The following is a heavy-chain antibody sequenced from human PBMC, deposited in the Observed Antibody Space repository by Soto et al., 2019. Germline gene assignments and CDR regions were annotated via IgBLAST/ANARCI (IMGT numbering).Heavy chain of an antibody. V-gene: IGHV5-51*01. CDR2: IFPDDSET. CDR1: GYSFSSYW. J-gene: IGHJ4*02. CDR3: ARRLYDTSGYRYFDF. D-gene: IGHD3-22*01. Sequence: PGESLKISCKASGYSFSSYWIGWVRQIPGKGLEWMGIIFPDDSETRYSPSFQGKVSISVDKSITTAYLQWSSLKASDTARYYCARRLYDTSGYRYFDFWGQGTLVTVSS.